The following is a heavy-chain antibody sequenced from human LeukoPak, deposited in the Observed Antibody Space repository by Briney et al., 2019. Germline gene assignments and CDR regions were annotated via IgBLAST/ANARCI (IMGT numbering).Heavy chain of an antibody. Sequence: SETLSLTCTVSGGSISSYYWSWIRQPPGKGLEWIGYIYYSGSTNYNPSLKSRVTISVDTSKNQFSLKLSSVTAADTAVYYCAREDTAMVSYAFDIWGQGTMVTVSS. J-gene: IGHJ3*02. D-gene: IGHD5-18*01. CDR2: IYYSGST. CDR1: GGSISSYY. V-gene: IGHV4-59*01. CDR3: AREDTAMVSYAFDI.